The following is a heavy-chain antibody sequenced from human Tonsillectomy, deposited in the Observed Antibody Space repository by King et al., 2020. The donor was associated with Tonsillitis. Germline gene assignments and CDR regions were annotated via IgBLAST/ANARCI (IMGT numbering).Heavy chain of an antibody. CDR1: GFTFGDYG. V-gene: IGHV3-20*04. J-gene: IGHJ4*02. Sequence: VQLVESGGGVVRPGGSLRLSCAASGFTFGDYGMSWVRQAPGKGLEWVSGINWNGGSTGYADSVKGRFTISRDNAKNSLYLQMNSLRAEDTALYYCAREEPQGDYYDSSGVVGYWGQGTLVTVSS. D-gene: IGHD3-22*01. CDR2: INWNGGST. CDR3: AREEPQGDYYDSSGVVGY.